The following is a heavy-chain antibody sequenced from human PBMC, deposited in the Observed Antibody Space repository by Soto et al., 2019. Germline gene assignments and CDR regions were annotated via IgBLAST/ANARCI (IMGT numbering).Heavy chain of an antibody. V-gene: IGHV4-59*01. J-gene: IGHJ4*02. Sequence: SETLSLTCTGSGRSIGTYCWSWIRQSPGKGLEWIGYIYDRGTTDYNPSLKSRVTMSVDTSKSQFSLHLNSVTTADTAVYYCEFSWNALAVTTFDYWGQGIQVTVS. CDR2: IYDRGTT. CDR1: GRSIGTYC. D-gene: IGHD4-17*01. CDR3: EFSWNALAVTTFDY.